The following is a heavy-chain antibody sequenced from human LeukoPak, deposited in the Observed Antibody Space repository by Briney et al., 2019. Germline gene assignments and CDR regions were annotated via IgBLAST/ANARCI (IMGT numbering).Heavy chain of an antibody. Sequence: SGGSLRLSCAASGFSVSSNYMNWVRQAPGKGLEWVSAIYTGGTTYYADSVKGRFTISRDNSKNTLYFQMNSLRAEDTAVYYCARDKLGSGYSSDFDYWGQGTLVTVSS. V-gene: IGHV3-66*02. D-gene: IGHD6-19*01. J-gene: IGHJ4*02. CDR1: GFSVSSNY. CDR2: IYTGGTT. CDR3: ARDKLGSGYSSDFDY.